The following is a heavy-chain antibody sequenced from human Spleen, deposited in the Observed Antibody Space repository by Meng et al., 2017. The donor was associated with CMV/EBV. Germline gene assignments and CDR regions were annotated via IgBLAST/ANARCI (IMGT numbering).Heavy chain of an antibody. Sequence: GESLKISCAASGFTFSSFDMNWVRQAPGKGLEWVSSISSSRNSIYYADSVKGRFTISRDNAKNSLYLQMNSLRAEDTAVYYCARDILRFLEWLLSGMDVWGQGTTVTVSS. CDR1: GFTFSSFD. CDR2: ISSSRNSI. J-gene: IGHJ6*02. D-gene: IGHD3-3*01. V-gene: IGHV3-21*01. CDR3: ARDILRFLEWLLSGMDV.